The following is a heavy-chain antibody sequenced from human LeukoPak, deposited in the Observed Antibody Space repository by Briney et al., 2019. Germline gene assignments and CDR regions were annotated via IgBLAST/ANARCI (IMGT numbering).Heavy chain of an antibody. CDR2: IYNTGAT. CDR3: AKSVAIYFYYGLDV. Sequence: GGSLRLSCAASGFTFSSYAMHWVRQAPGKGLEWVSSIYNTGATHYADSVKGRFTISRDNSKNTLFLQMNSLRAEDTAPYYCAKSVAIYFYYGLDVWGQGTTVAVSS. CDR1: GFTFSSYA. V-gene: IGHV3-23*05. D-gene: IGHD3-3*01. J-gene: IGHJ6*02.